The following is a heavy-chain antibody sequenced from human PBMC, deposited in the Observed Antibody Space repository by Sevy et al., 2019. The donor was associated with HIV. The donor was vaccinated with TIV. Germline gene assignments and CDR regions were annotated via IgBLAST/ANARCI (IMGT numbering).Heavy chain of an antibody. J-gene: IGHJ4*02. CDR3: ATSRSGYFDSSGYYIY. CDR1: GYSFSSHW. CDR2: VLPGDSST. D-gene: IGHD3-22*01. V-gene: IGHV5-51*01. Sequence: GESLKISCKGSGYSFSSHWIGWVRHMPGKGLEWMGIVLPGDSSTRYSPSFEGQVTFSADKSTSTAYLQSSSLKASDTAIYYCATSRSGYFDSSGYYIYWGQGTLVSVSS.